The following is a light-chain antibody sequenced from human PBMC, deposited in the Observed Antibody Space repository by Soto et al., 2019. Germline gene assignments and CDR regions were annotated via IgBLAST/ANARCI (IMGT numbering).Light chain of an antibody. CDR3: CSYAGSYALAV. Sequence: QSALTQPRSVSGSPGQSVTISCTGTSSDVGGYNYVSWYQHHPGKAPKLNIYDVTERPSGVPDRFFGSKSGNAASLTISGLQAEDEGDYYCCSYAGSYALAVFGGGTKLTVL. V-gene: IGLV2-11*01. CDR1: SSDVGGYNY. J-gene: IGLJ3*02. CDR2: DVT.